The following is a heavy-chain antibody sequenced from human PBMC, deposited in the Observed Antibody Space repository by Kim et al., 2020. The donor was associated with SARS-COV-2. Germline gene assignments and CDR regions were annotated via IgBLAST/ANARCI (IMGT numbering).Heavy chain of an antibody. CDR3: ARGGVPAAIGSDY. V-gene: IGHV1-46*01. J-gene: IGHJ4*02. D-gene: IGHD2-2*02. Sequence: YAQKFQGRVTMTRDTSTSTVYMELSSLRSEDTAVYYCARGGVPAAIGSDYWGQGTLVTVSS.